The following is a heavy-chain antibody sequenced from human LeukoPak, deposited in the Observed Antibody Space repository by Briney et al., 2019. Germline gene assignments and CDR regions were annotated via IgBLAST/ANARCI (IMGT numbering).Heavy chain of an antibody. J-gene: IGHJ4*02. CDR2: IHYSGST. Sequence: SETLSLTCTVSGGSISSYYWSWIRQPPGKGLEWIGYIHYSGSTNYNPSLKSRVTISVDTSKNQFSLKLSSVTAADTAVYYCARDQWEFDYWGQGTLVTVSS. CDR3: ARDQWEFDY. CDR1: GGSISSYY. D-gene: IGHD1-26*01. V-gene: IGHV4-59*01.